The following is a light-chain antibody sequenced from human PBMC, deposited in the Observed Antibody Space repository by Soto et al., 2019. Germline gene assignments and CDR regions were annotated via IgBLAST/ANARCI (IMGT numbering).Light chain of an antibody. CDR3: AAWDDSLNGWV. J-gene: IGLJ3*02. CDR1: NSNIGSNT. V-gene: IGLV1-44*01. Sequence: QPVLTQPPSASGTPGQTVAISCSGSNSNIGSNTVNWYQLFPGTAPKLLIYDNNQRPSGVPDRFSGSKSDTSASLAISGLLSDDESDYYCAAWDDSLNGWVFGGGTKVTVL. CDR2: DNN.